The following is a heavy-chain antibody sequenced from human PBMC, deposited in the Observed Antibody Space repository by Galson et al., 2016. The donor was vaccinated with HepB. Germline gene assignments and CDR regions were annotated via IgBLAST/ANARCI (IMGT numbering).Heavy chain of an antibody. CDR2: ISANGAST. CDR3: VKGGDDSLDPFDI. J-gene: IGHJ3*02. CDR1: GFTFSDYS. Sequence: SLRLSCAVSGFTFSDYSMHWVRQAPGKGLEYVGVISANGASTNYAGSVKGRFSISRDNFKNTLYVQMNSLRTEDTAIYYCVKGGDDSLDPFDIWGQGTMVTVSS. V-gene: IGHV3-64*05. D-gene: IGHD3-22*01.